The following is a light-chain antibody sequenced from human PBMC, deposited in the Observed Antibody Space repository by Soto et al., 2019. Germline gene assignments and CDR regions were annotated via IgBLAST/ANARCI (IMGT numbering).Light chain of an antibody. V-gene: IGKV3-15*01. J-gene: IGKJ4*01. CDR3: QQYNNWPPLT. CDR1: QSLVHNDGDTY. CDR2: GAS. Sequence: VMTQSPLALPVTLGQPASISCRSAQSLVHNDGDTYLSWFQQKPGQAPRLLIYGASTRATGIPARFSGSGSETEFTLTISSLQSEDFAVYYCQQYNNWPPLTFGGGTKVEIK.